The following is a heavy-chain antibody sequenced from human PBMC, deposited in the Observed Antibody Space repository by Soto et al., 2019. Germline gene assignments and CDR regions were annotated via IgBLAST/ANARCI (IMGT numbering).Heavy chain of an antibody. Sequence: QVQLVQSGAEVKKPGASVKVSCKASGYTFSNYGISWVRQAPGQGLEWMGWISVYNGNTKYAQKLQGRVTMTTDTSTSTAYIELRSLGSDDTAVYYCARDAPPVDYWGQGTLVTVYS. V-gene: IGHV1-18*01. CDR2: ISVYNGNT. J-gene: IGHJ4*02. CDR3: ARDAPPVDY. CDR1: GYTFSNYG.